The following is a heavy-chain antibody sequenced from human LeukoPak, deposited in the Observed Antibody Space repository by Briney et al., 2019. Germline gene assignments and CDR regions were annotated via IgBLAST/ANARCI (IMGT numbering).Heavy chain of an antibody. CDR3: ARDRYDSYPMDV. D-gene: IGHD3-3*01. V-gene: IGHV4-31*03. CDR2: ISYSGST. J-gene: IGHJ6*02. Sequence: SETLSLTCTVSGGSISSGNYYWTWIRQHPGKGLEWIGYISYSGSTYYNPSLKSRVTLSVDTSENQFSLKLSSVTAADTAVYYCARDRYDSYPMDVWGQGTTVTASS. CDR1: GGSISSGNYY.